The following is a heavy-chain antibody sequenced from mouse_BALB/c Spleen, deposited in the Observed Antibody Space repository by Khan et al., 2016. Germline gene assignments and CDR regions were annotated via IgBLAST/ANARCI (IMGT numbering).Heavy chain of an antibody. J-gene: IGHJ3*01. CDR2: ITSYNGAT. V-gene: IGHV1S34*01. Sequence: LVKTGASVKISCKASGYSFTGYYMHWVKQSHGKSLEWIGYITSYNGATSYNQKFKGKATFTVDTSSSTAYMQFNSLTYEASAVYYCASPYGSSYVGFAYWGQGTLVTVSA. D-gene: IGHD1-1*01. CDR1: GYSFTGYY. CDR3: ASPYGSSYVGFAY.